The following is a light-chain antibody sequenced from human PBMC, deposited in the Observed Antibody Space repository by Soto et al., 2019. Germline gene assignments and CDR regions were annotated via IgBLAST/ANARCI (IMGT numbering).Light chain of an antibody. CDR2: RAS. CDR3: QQYGTSPPWT. J-gene: IGKJ1*01. CDR1: QSVTGNY. Sequence: EIVMTHSPPTLAVSPGEGATLSSSASQSVTGNYLAWYQQKPGQAPILLIHRASSRDTGIPDRFSGSGSGTDFTLTISRLEPEDFAVYYCQQYGTSPPWTFGRGTKVDIK. V-gene: IGKV3-20*01.